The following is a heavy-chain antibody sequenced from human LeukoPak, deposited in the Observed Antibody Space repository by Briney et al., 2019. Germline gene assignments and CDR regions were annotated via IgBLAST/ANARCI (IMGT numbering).Heavy chain of an antibody. D-gene: IGHD3-3*01. J-gene: IGHJ4*02. CDR2: IYTSGST. CDR1: GGTISSGSYY. V-gene: IGHV4-61*02. CDR3: ARGGVLRFLEWSQEYYFDY. Sequence: SETLSLTCTVSGGTISSGSYYWSWIRQPAGKGLEWIGRIYTSGSTNYNPSLKSRVTISVDTSKNQFSLKLSSVTAADTAVYYCARGGVLRFLEWSQEYYFDYWGQGTLVTVSS.